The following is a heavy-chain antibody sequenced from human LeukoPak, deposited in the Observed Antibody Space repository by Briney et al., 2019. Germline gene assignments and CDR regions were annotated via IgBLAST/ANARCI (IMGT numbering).Heavy chain of an antibody. J-gene: IGHJ4*02. V-gene: IGHV4-4*02. CDR3: ASAPAAAGTGAFDY. CDR2: IYHSGST. D-gene: IGHD6-13*01. CDR1: GGSISSSNW. Sequence: SETLSLTCAVSGGSISSSNWWSWVRQPPGKGLEWIGEIYHSGSTNYNPSLKSRVTISVDKSKNQFSLKLSSVTAADTAVYYCASAPAAAGTGAFDYWGQGTLVTVSS.